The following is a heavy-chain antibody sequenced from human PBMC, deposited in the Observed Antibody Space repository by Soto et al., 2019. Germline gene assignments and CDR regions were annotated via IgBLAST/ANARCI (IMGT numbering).Heavy chain of an antibody. J-gene: IGHJ6*03. CDR2: IYYSGST. D-gene: IGHD2-15*01. V-gene: IGHV4-39*01. CDR3: ASQPLLQLYYYYYYMDV. Sequence: QLQLQESGPGLVKPSETLSLTCTVSGGSISSSSYYWGWVRQPPGKGLEWIGSIYYSGSTYYNPSLKSRVTLSVDTSKNQFSLQLSSVTAADTAVYYCASQPLLQLYYYYYYMDVWGKGTTVTVSS. CDR1: GGSISSSSYY.